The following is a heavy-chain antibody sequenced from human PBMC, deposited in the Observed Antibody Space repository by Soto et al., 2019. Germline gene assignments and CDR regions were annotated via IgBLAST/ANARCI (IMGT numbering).Heavy chain of an antibody. CDR3: ARLGVGSGWSKTDY. CDR2: IYYSGST. J-gene: IGHJ4*02. CDR1: GGSISSYY. Sequence: SQTLSLTCTVSGGSISSYYWIWIRQPPGKGLEWIGYIYYSGSTNYNPSLKSRVTISVDTSKNQFSLKLSSVTAADTAVYYCARLGVGSGWSKTDYWGQGTLVTSPQ. V-gene: IGHV4-59*08. D-gene: IGHD6-19*01.